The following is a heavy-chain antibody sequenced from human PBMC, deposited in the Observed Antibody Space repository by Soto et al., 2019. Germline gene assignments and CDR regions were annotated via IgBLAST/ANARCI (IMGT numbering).Heavy chain of an antibody. Sequence: QVQLVQSGAEVKKPGSSVKVSCKTSGGTFSTYTFSWVRQAHGQGLEWMARVIPILDVTNYAQTFQDRVTVTEDKSTNTAYMELRSLRSEDTAVYYFAASTSADAFDMWGQGTIVTVSS. CDR2: VIPILDVT. V-gene: IGHV1-69*02. CDR3: AASTSADAFDM. D-gene: IGHD6-6*01. J-gene: IGHJ3*02. CDR1: GGTFSTYT.